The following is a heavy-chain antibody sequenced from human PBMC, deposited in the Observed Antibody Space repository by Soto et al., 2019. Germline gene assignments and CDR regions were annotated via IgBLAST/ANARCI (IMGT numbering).Heavy chain of an antibody. CDR2: MYSSGNT. Sequence: QLRLQESGPGLVKPSETLSLTCTVSGGSIGSSTYYWGWIRQPPGKGLEWIGSMYSSGNTYYNLSLKSRVTVSVDTSKNHFSLKLSSVTAADTAVYYCARQPYDSRGYYYGTWGQGTLVTVSS. V-gene: IGHV4-39*01. D-gene: IGHD3-22*01. J-gene: IGHJ5*02. CDR1: GGSIGSSTYY. CDR3: ARQPYDSRGYYYGT.